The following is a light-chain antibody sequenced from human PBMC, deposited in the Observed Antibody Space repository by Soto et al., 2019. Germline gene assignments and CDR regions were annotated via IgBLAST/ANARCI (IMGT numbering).Light chain of an antibody. Sequence: DIQSTQGHSTMSASVGDRVNLTCRASQTIDSWLAWYQQRPGKPPNLLIYKASTLASGVPSRFSGSGSGTDFTLTISSLQPEDFATYYCQQLNSYPLTFGGRTNVDI. CDR2: KAS. CDR3: QQLNSYPLT. J-gene: IGKJ4*01. V-gene: IGKV1-5*03. CDR1: QTIDSW.